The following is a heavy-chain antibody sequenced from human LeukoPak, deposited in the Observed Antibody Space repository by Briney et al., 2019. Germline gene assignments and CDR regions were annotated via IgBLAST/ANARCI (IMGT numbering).Heavy chain of an antibody. J-gene: IGHJ6*02. CDR1: GFTFSSYA. D-gene: IGHD4-17*01. V-gene: IGHV3-23*01. CDR3: GKTLGDYVGYYYYGLDV. Sequence: GGSLRLSCAASGFTFSSYAMSCVRQAPGKGLEWVSAISGSGGDIYYADSVKGRFTISRDNSKNTLYLQMNSLRAEDTAVYYCGKTLGDYVGYYYYGLDVWGQGTTVTVSS. CDR2: ISGSGGDI.